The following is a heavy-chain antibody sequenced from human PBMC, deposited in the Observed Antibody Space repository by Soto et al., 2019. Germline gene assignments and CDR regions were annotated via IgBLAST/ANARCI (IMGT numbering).Heavy chain of an antibody. D-gene: IGHD2-2*01. V-gene: IGHV3-33*01. Sequence: GGSLRLSCAASGFTFSSYGMHWVRQAPGKGLEWVAVIWYDGSNKYYADYVKGRITISRDNSKNKLYLQMNSLRAEDTAVYYCARESGCSSTSCYYYYMDVWGKGTTVTVSS. CDR2: IWYDGSNK. J-gene: IGHJ6*03. CDR1: GFTFSSYG. CDR3: ARESGCSSTSCYYYYMDV.